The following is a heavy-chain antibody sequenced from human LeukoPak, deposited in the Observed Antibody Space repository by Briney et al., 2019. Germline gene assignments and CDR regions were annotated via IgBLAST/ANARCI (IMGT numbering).Heavy chain of an antibody. V-gene: IGHV1-2*02. CDR1: GYTFTGYY. CDR3: ARKPDVDTAMVTLGY. CDR2: INPNSGGT. Sequence: AASVKVSCKASGYTFTGYYMHWVRQPPGPGLELMGLINPNSGGTNYAQKFQGRVTMTRDTSISTAYMELSRLRSDDTAVYYCARKPDVDTAMVTLGYWGQGTLVTVSS. D-gene: IGHD5-18*01. J-gene: IGHJ4*02.